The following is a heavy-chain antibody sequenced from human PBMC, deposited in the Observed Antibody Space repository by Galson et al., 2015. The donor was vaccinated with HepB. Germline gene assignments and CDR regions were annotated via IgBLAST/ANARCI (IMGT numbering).Heavy chain of an antibody. CDR2: IRSKANSYAT. CDR3: TRLMTCSGGSCWSDY. J-gene: IGHJ4*02. V-gene: IGHV3-73*01. D-gene: IGHD2-15*01. CDR1: GFTFSSSA. Sequence: SLRLSCAASGFTFSSSAMHWVRQASGKGLEWVGRIRSKANSYATAYAASVKGRFTISRDDSKNTAYLQMNSLKTEDTGVYYCTRLMTCSGGSCWSDYWGQGTLVTVSS.